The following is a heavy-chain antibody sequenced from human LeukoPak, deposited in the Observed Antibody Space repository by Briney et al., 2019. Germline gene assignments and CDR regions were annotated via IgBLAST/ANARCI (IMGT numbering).Heavy chain of an antibody. Sequence: PSETLSLTCTVSGGSISSSSYYWGWIRQPPGKGLEWIGSIYYSGSTYYNPSLKSRVTISVDTSKNQFSLKLSSVTAADTAVYYCARVGPLLRFLEWLSSYYFDYWGQGTLVTVSS. D-gene: IGHD3-3*01. J-gene: IGHJ4*02. CDR3: ARVGPLLRFLEWLSSYYFDY. CDR1: GGSISSSSYY. CDR2: IYYSGST. V-gene: IGHV4-39*07.